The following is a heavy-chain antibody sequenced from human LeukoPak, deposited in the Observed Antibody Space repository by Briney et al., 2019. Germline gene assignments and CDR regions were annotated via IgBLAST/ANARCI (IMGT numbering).Heavy chain of an antibody. CDR2: IDPGDSDT. CDR3: ARLNDGFDI. Sequence: GESLKISCKGSGXSFTSYWSGWVRQMPGKGLEWMGIIDPGDSDTKYSPPFQGQRTFSADRSISTAYLQWSSLRASDTAMYYCARLNDGFDIWGQGTMVTVSS. J-gene: IGHJ3*02. CDR1: GXSFTSYW. V-gene: IGHV5-51*01.